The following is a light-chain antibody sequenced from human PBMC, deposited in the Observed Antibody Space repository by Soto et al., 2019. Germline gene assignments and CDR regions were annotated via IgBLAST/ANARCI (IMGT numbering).Light chain of an antibody. V-gene: IGLV1-40*01. CDR3: QSYDRSLSDHV. J-gene: IGLJ1*01. CDR1: SSNIGAGYD. Sequence: QAVVTQPPSVSGAPGQRITISCTGSSSNIGAGYDVHWYQQLPGTAPKLLIYGNSNRPSGVPDRFSGSKSGTSASLAITGLQAEDEADHCCQSYDRSLSDHVFGTGTKLAVL. CDR2: GNS.